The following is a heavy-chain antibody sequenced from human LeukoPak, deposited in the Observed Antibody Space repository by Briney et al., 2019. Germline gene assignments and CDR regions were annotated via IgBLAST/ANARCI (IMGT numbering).Heavy chain of an antibody. Sequence: PSQTLSLTCTVSGGSISSGSYYWSWIRQPAGKGLEWIGRINTSGSTNYNPSLKSRVTISVDTSKNQFSLKLSSVTAADTAVYYCARARAHIVVVPAAMDWFDPWGQGTLVTVSS. D-gene: IGHD2-2*01. J-gene: IGHJ5*02. CDR1: GGSISSGSYY. CDR3: ARARAHIVVVPAAMDWFDP. CDR2: INTSGST. V-gene: IGHV4-61*02.